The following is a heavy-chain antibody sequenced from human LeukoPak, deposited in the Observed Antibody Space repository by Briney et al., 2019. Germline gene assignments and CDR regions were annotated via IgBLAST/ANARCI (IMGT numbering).Heavy chain of an antibody. CDR1: GGSISSYY. Sequence: SETLSLTCTVSGGSISSYYWSWIRQPAGKGLEWIGRIYTSGSTNCNPSLKSRVTMSVDTSKNQFSLKLSSVTAADTAVYYCARRGAVAGTLDYWGQGTLVTVSS. V-gene: IGHV4-4*07. CDR3: ARRGAVAGTLDY. J-gene: IGHJ4*02. CDR2: IYTSGST. D-gene: IGHD6-19*01.